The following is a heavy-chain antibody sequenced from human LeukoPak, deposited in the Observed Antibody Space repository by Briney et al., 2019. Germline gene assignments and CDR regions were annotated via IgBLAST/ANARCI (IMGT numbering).Heavy chain of an antibody. CDR3: TRAIGGGRDPDFDY. CDR2: IKNKNTGETT. Sequence: GGSLRLSCEASGFTFSVYSMSWVRQAPGKGLEWVGRIKNKNTGETTDYAAPVKGRFTISRDDSKNTLYLQMNSLKSEDTAVYYCTRAIGGGRDPDFDYWGQGTLVTVSS. CDR1: GFTFSVYS. V-gene: IGHV3-15*01. J-gene: IGHJ4*02. D-gene: IGHD2-15*01.